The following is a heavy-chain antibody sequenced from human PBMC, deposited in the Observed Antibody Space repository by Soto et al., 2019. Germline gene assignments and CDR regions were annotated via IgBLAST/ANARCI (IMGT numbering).Heavy chain of an antibody. CDR3: ARAQTDLQLLLRWFDP. V-gene: IGHV4-4*02. J-gene: IGHJ5*02. CDR2: IYHSAST. D-gene: IGHD1-7*01. CDR1: GGSLSRSNC. Sequence: KSSETLSLTCAVSGGSLSRSNCWSWVRQPPGKELEWIWEIYHSASTNYTPPLKSRVAISLAKSKNQFSLKLSSVAAADTALYYCARAQTDLQLLLRWFDPWGQGTLVTVSS.